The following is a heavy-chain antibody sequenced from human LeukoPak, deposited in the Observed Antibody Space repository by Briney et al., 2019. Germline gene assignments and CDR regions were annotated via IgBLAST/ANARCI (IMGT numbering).Heavy chain of an antibody. V-gene: IGHV4-34*01. CDR3: ARSPLGTVTGWFDP. CDR2: INHSGST. Sequence: SETLSLTCAVYGGSFSGYYWSWIRQPPGKGLEWIGEINHSGSTNYNPSLKSRVTISVDTSKNQFSLKLSSVTAADTAVYYCARSPLGTVTGWFDPWGQGTLVTVSS. CDR1: GGSFSGYY. D-gene: IGHD4-11*01. J-gene: IGHJ5*02.